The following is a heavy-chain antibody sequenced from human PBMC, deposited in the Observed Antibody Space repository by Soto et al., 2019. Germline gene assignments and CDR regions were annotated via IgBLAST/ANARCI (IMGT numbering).Heavy chain of an antibody. CDR3: ARGKGYFDWLSTVYYYYYGMDV. J-gene: IGHJ6*02. CDR2: INHSGST. D-gene: IGHD3-9*01. V-gene: IGHV4-34*01. CDR1: GGSFSGYY. Sequence: SETLSLTCAVYGGSFSGYYWSWIRQPPGKGLEWIGEINHSGSTNYNPSLKSRVTISVDTSKNQFSLKLSSVTAADTAVYYCARGKGYFDWLSTVYYYYYGMDVWGQGTTVTV.